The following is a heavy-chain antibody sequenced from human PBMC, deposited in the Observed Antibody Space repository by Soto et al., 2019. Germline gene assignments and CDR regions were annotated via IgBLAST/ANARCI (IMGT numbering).Heavy chain of an antibody. CDR1: GSTFSSYG. V-gene: IGHV3-30*18. J-gene: IGHJ6*03. D-gene: IGHD2-15*01. Sequence: GGSLRLSCAASGSTFSSYGMHWVRQAPGKGLEWVAVISYDGSNKYYADSVKGRFTISRDNSKNTLYLQMNSLRAEDTAVYYCAKDRGYRGGGYYYMDVWGKGTTVTVSS. CDR3: AKDRGYRGGGYYYMDV. CDR2: ISYDGSNK.